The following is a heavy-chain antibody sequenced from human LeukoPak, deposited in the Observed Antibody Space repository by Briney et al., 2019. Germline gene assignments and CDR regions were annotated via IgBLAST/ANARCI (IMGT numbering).Heavy chain of an antibody. D-gene: IGHD1-1*01. J-gene: IGHJ6*04. CDR2: ISSSSSYI. CDR3: ARDPQGTTGTTGGMDV. Sequence: PGRSLRLSCAASGFTFSSYSMNWVRQAPGKGLEWVSSISSSSSYIYYADSVKGRFTISRDNAKNSLYLQMNSLRAEDTAVYYCARDPQGTTGTTGGMDVWGKGTTVTVSS. CDR1: GFTFSSYS. V-gene: IGHV3-21*01.